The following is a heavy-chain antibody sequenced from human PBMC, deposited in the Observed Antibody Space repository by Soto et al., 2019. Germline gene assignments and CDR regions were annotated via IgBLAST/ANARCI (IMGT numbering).Heavy chain of an antibody. CDR1: GGTFSSYA. CDR3: ARTRGDYYDSPYDY. D-gene: IGHD3-22*01. V-gene: IGHV1-69*13. CDR2: IIPIFGTA. J-gene: IGHJ4*02. Sequence: SVKVSCKASGGTFSSYAISWVRQALGQGLEWMGGIIPIFGTANYAQKFQGRVTITADESTSTAYMELSSLRSEDTAVYYCARTRGDYYDSPYDYWGQGTLVTVSS.